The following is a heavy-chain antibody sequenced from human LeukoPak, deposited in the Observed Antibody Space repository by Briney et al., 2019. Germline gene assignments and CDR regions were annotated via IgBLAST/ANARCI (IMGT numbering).Heavy chain of an antibody. CDR2: IYYSGST. D-gene: IGHD2-2*02. CDR3: ARVGSGKSEYQLLYLSQNYYYGMDV. CDR1: GGSISSGGYY. Sequence: SETLSLTCTVSGGSISSGGYYWSWIRQHPGKGLEWIGYIYYSGSTYYNPSLKSRVTISVDTSKNQFSLKLSSVTAADTAVYYRARVGSGKSEYQLLYLSQNYYYGMDVWGQGTTVTVSS. V-gene: IGHV4-31*03. J-gene: IGHJ6*02.